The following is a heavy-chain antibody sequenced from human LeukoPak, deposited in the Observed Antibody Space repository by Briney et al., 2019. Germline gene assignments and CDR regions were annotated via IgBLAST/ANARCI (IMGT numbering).Heavy chain of an antibody. CDR2: IHYSGST. CDR3: AGDGSGWYAFDY. J-gene: IGHJ4*02. V-gene: IGHV4-59*01. D-gene: IGHD6-19*01. Sequence: PSETLSLTCTVSGGSISSYYWSWIRQTPGKGLEWIGYIHYSGSTSYNPSLKSRVTMSVDTSKNQFSLKLSSVTAADTAVYYCAGDGSGWYAFDYWGQGTLVTVSS. CDR1: GGSISSYY.